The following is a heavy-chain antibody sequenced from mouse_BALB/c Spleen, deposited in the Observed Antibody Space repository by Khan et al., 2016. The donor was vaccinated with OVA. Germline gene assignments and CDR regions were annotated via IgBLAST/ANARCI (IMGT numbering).Heavy chain of an antibody. CDR1: GYSITTDYA. J-gene: IGHJ2*01. CDR3: ARVYGGDFDY. CDR2: ISYSGNT. Sequence: EVKVEESGPGLVKPSQSLSLTCTVTGYSITTDYAWNWIRQFPGNKLEWMGFISYSGNTKYNPSLKSRISITRDPSKNQFFLQLKSVTTEDTARYFCARVYGGDFDYWGQGTTLTVSS. D-gene: IGHD1-1*01. V-gene: IGHV3-2*02.